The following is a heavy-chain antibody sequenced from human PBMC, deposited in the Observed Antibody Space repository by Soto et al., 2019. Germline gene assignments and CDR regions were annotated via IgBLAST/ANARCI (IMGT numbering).Heavy chain of an antibody. Sequence: PSGPLSPPSPFSGAPITIVIYYWGWIRNPPGKGLEWIGSIYYSGSTYYNPSLKSRVTISVDTSKNQFSLKLSSVTAADTAVYYCARLREYSGYDDWFDPWGQGTLVTVSS. D-gene: IGHD5-12*01. CDR2: IYYSGST. J-gene: IGHJ5*02. V-gene: IGHV4-39*01. CDR3: ARLREYSGYDDWFDP. CDR1: GAPITIVIYY.